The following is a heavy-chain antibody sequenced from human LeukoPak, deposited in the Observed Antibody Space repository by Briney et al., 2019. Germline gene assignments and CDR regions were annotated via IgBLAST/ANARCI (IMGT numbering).Heavy chain of an antibody. Sequence: GGSLSLSCAASGFAFSAYWMSWVRQAPGKGLEWVANIKQDGSEKYYVDSVKGRFTISRDNAKTSLYLQMNSLRAEDTAMYYCARVRGGFFNAFDVWGQGTMVTVSP. CDR1: GFAFSAYW. V-gene: IGHV3-7*01. CDR2: IKQDGSEK. D-gene: IGHD3-16*01. J-gene: IGHJ3*01. CDR3: ARVRGGFFNAFDV.